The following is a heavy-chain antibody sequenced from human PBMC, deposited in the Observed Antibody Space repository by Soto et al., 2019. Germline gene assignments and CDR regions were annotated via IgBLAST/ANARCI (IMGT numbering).Heavy chain of an antibody. D-gene: IGHD3-3*01. CDR2: FIPVYRTL. CDR3: ATGVIWIGYFTVDS. V-gene: IGHV1-69*13. CDR1: GGSFGKSA. J-gene: IGHJ4*02. Sequence: SVKVSCKASGGSFGKSAINWVRQTPGQGLEWLGGFIPVYRTLNYAQKFQGRVTITADESTGTAYMTLSSLASDDTAVYYCATGVIWIGYFTVDSWGQGTRVPSPQ.